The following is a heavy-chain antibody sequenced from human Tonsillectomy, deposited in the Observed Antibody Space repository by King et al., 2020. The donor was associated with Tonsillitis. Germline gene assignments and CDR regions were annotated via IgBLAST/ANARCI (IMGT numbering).Heavy chain of an antibody. CDR1: GYTFLNYG. V-gene: IGHV1-18*04. Sequence: QLVQSGAELKKPGASVKVSCKTSGYTFLNYGITWVRQAPGQGLECMGWISAYNGNTNYAQTFQGRVTMTTDTSTSTAYMELRSLRSDDTAFYYCAWVGYCPDGDCYFDAAPSDLVDYWGQGTLVTVSS. D-gene: IGHD2-21*02. CDR2: ISAYNGNT. CDR3: AWVGYCPDGDCYFDAAPSDLVDY. J-gene: IGHJ4*02.